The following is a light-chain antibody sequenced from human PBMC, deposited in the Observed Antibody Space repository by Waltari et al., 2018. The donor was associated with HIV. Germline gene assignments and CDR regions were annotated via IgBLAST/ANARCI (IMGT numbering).Light chain of an antibody. V-gene: IGKV3-15*01. CDR1: ESVSSN. CDR2: GGS. Sequence: VLTQSPATLSVSPGDRVTLSCRASESVSSNLAWYQQKRGQAPRLVIYGGSSRAAGIPGRFSGSGSGTEFTLTISSLQSEDFAVYYCQEYNNWPWTFGQGTKVEIK. J-gene: IGKJ1*01. CDR3: QEYNNWPWT.